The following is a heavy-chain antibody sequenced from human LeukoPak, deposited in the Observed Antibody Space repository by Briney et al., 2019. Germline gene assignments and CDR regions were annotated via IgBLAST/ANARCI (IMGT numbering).Heavy chain of an antibody. CDR1: GFIFRNYA. V-gene: IGHV3-23*01. CDR3: AKVPWGAARGCFDF. D-gene: IGHD6-6*01. Sequence: GGSLRLSCAASGFIFRNYAMNWVRQAPGKGLEWVSGFSGIGNTTSYADSVKGRFTISRDNSKNTLYLQMNSLRVEDTAIYYCAKVPWGAARGCFDFWGQRTLVTVSS. CDR2: FSGIGNTT. J-gene: IGHJ4*02.